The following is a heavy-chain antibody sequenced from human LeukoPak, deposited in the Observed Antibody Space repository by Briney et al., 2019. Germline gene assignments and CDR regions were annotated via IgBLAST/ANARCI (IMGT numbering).Heavy chain of an antibody. CDR2: IYASGRT. CDR1: GGSISGSF. V-gene: IGHV4-4*07. Sequence: SETLSLTCTVSGGSISGSFWSWIRQPAGKGLEWIGRIYASGRTNYNPSLKSRVTISVDTSKNQFSLKLSSVTAADTAVYYCARGFFSYRDRYYYMDVWGKGTTVTVSS. CDR3: ARGFFSYRDRYYYMDV. J-gene: IGHJ6*03. D-gene: IGHD4-11*01.